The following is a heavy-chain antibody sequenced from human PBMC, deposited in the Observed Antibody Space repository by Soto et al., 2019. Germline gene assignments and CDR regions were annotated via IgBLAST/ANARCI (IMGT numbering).Heavy chain of an antibody. CDR3: AKSRSSSTKGNWFDP. Sequence: GGSLRLSCAASGFTFSSYAMSWVRLAPGKGLEWVSAISGSGGSTYYADSVKGRFTISRDNSKNTLYLQMNSLRAEDTAVYYCAKSRSSSTKGNWFDPWGQGTLVTVSS. CDR1: GFTFSSYA. CDR2: ISGSGGST. J-gene: IGHJ5*02. V-gene: IGHV3-23*01. D-gene: IGHD6-13*01.